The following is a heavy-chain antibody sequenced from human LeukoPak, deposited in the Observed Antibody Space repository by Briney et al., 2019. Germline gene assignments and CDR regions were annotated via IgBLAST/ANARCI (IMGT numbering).Heavy chain of an antibody. D-gene: IGHD6-13*01. CDR1: GGSISTSSYY. Sequence: PSETLSLTCTVSGGSISTSSYYWGWIRQPPGKGLEWIGNTYYSGSTHYNPSLKSRGTTSIDTSKNQFSLEVSSVTAADTAVYFCARRGGTAAGNYFDYWGQGILVTVSS. V-gene: IGHV4-39*01. CDR3: ARRGGTAAGNYFDY. J-gene: IGHJ4*02. CDR2: TYYSGST.